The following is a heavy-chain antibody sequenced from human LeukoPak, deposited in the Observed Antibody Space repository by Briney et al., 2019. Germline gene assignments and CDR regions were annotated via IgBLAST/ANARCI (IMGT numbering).Heavy chain of an antibody. V-gene: IGHV1-69*13. Sequence: GASAKVSCKASGGTFSSYAISWVRQAPGQGLEWMGGIIPIFGTANYAQKFQGRVTITADESTSTAYMELSSLRSEDTAVYYCARGGALLSSIDYWGQGTLVTVSS. D-gene: IGHD3-10*01. CDR2: IIPIFGTA. CDR3: ARGGALLSSIDY. CDR1: GGTFSSYA. J-gene: IGHJ4*02.